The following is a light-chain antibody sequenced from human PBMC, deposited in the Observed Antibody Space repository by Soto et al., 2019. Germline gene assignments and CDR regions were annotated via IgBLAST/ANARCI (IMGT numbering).Light chain of an antibody. V-gene: IGLV2-14*01. J-gene: IGLJ1*01. CDR1: SSDIGYYNY. Sequence: QSVLTQPASVSGSPGQSITISCTGTSSDIGYYNYVSWYQLHPGKAPKLLIYGVTNRPSGISYRFSGSKSGNTASLTISGLQSEDEADYYCSSYGSSSTLVFGAGTKVTV. CDR3: SSYGSSSTLV. CDR2: GVT.